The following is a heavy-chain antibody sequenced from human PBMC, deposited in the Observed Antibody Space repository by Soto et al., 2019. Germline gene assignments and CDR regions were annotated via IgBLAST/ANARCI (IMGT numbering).Heavy chain of an antibody. CDR3: ARGPSSLTRFDY. V-gene: IGHV3-30-3*01. CDR2: ISYDGSNK. D-gene: IGHD2-2*01. CDR1: GFTFSSYA. J-gene: IGHJ4*02. Sequence: VRLSCAASGFTFSSYALHWVRQAPGKGLEWVVAISYDGSNKYYADSVKGRFTISRDNSKNTLYLQMNSLRAEDTAVYYCARGPSSLTRFDYWGQGTLVTVSS.